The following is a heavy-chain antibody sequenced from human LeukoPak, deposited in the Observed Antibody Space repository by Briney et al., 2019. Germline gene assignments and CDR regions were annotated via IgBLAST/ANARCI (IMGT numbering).Heavy chain of an antibody. J-gene: IGHJ6*02. CDR3: AKVGHFVWCMEV. CDR2: ISYDGSNK. D-gene: IGHD2-8*01. V-gene: IGHV3-30*18. Sequence: GGSLGLSCAASGFTFSSYGMHCVRQAPGKGLEWVAVISYDGSNKYYADSVKGRFTISRDNAKNTLYLQMNSLSAEDTAVYYCAKVGHFVWCMEVWGQGTKVTVSS. CDR1: GFTFSSYG.